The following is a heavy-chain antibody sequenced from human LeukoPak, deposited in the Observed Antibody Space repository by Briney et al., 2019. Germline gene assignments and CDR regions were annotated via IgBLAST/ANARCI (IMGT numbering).Heavy chain of an antibody. D-gene: IGHD4-17*01. Sequence: GGSLRLSCAASGFTFSSYSMNWVRQAPGKGLEWVSSISSSSSYIYYADSVKGRFTISRDNAKNSLYLQMNSLRAEDTAVYYCARASDYVSYYYYYGMDVWGQGTTVTVSS. CDR1: GFTFSSYS. CDR2: ISSSSSYI. CDR3: ARASDYVSYYYYYGMDV. J-gene: IGHJ6*02. V-gene: IGHV3-21*01.